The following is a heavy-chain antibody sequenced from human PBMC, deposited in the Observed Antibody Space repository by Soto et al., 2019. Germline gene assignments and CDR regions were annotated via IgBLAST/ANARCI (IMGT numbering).Heavy chain of an antibody. CDR2: INHSGST. D-gene: IGHD5-18*01. V-gene: IGHV4-34*01. J-gene: IGHJ5*02. CDR3: ARGGDSYGYARRHRTVWFDP. Sequence: QVQLQQWGAGLLKPSETLSLTCAVYGGSFSGYYWSWIRQPPGKGLEWIGEINHSGSTNYNPSLKTRVTISVDTSKNQFSLKLSSVTAADTAVYYCARGGDSYGYARRHRTVWFDPWGQGTLVTVSS. CDR1: GGSFSGYY.